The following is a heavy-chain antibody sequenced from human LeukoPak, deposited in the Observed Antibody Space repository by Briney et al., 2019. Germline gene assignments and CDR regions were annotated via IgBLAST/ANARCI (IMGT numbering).Heavy chain of an antibody. V-gene: IGHV4-30-2*01. J-gene: IGHJ5*02. CDR1: GGSISSGGYS. CDR2: IYHSGST. CDR3: ARVVVLNNWFVP. Sequence: PSETLSLTCAVSGGSISSGGYSWSWIRQPPGKGLEWIGYIYHSGSTYYNPSLKSRVTISVDRSKNQFSLKLSSVTAADTAVYYCARVVVLNNWFVPWGQGTLVTVSS.